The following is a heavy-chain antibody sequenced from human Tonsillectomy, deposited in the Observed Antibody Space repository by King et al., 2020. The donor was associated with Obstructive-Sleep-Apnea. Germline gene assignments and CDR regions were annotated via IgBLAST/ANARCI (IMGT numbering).Heavy chain of an antibody. CDR2: IYYSGST. CDR3: ARPRRATSGAFDI. CDR1: GGSISSYY. J-gene: IGHJ3*02. D-gene: IGHD5-12*01. Sequence: QLQESGPGLVKPSETLSLTCTVSGGSISSYYWIWIRQPPGKGLEWIGYIYYSGSTNYNPSLKSRVTISVDTSKNQFSLKLSSVTAADTAVYYCARPRRATSGAFDIWGQGTMVTVSS. V-gene: IGHV4-59*08.